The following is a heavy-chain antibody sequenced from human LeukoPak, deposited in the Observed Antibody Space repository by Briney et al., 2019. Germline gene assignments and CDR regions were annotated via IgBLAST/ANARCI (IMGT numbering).Heavy chain of an antibody. Sequence: SETLSLTCTVSGGSISSYYWSWIRQPPGKGLEWIGYTYYSGSTNYNPSLESRVTISVDTSKNQFSLKLSSVTAADTAVYYCASFASNYWGQGTLVTVSS. V-gene: IGHV4-59*01. D-gene: IGHD6-6*01. J-gene: IGHJ4*02. CDR1: GGSISSYY. CDR3: ASFASNY. CDR2: TYYSGST.